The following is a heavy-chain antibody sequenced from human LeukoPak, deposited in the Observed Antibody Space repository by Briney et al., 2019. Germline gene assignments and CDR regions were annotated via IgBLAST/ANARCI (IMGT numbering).Heavy chain of an antibody. CDR2: LSSDGTNK. V-gene: IGHV3-30-3*01. CDR1: GFTFSSYA. Sequence: PGGSLRLSCAASGFTFSSYAVHWVRQAPGKGLGWVAGLSSDGTNKYYADSVQGRFTISRDTSKNTLYLLMNSLRGEDTAVYYCARGKLAPTAFDIWGQGTMVTVSS. J-gene: IGHJ3*02. CDR3: ARGKLAPTAFDI.